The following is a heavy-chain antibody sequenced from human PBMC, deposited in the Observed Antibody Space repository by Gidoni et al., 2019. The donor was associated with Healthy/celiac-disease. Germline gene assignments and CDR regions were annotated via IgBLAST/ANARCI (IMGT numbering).Heavy chain of an antibody. CDR3: ATLTGGDFDY. V-gene: IGHV3-48*03. CDR1: GFTFSSYE. J-gene: IGHJ4*02. CDR2: ISSSGSTI. Sequence: EVQLVESGGGLVQPGGSLRLSCAASGFTFSSYEMNWVRQAPGKGLGWVSYISSSGSTIYYADSVKGRFTISRDNAKNSLYLQMNSLRAEDTAVYYCATLTGGDFDYWGQGTLVTVSS. D-gene: IGHD7-27*01.